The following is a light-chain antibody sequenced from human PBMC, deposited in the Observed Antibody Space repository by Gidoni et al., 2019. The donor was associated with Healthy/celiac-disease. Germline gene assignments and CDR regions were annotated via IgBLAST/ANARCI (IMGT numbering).Light chain of an antibody. CDR3: RSCTSSISVV. CDR2: EVS. Sequence: SALTQPVSASGSSGQSITISCTGTSSDVVGYNYVSWYQQHPGKAPKLLIYEVSNRPSGLSNRFSGSKSGKTASLAITGLQTGDEADYYCRSCTSSISVVFGGGTKLTVL. J-gene: IGLJ3*02. V-gene: IGLV2-14*01. CDR1: SSDVVGYNY.